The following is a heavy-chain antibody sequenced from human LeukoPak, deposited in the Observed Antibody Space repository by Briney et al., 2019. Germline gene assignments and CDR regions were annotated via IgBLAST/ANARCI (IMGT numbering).Heavy chain of an antibody. J-gene: IGHJ6*02. Sequence: GGSLRLSCAASGFTVSSNYMTWVRQAPGKGLEWVSIIYSGGSTSYADSVKGRFTISRDNSKNTLYLQMSSLRAEDTAVYYCAKYRTTDYYYYDMDVWGQGTTVTVSS. CDR1: GFTVSSNY. CDR3: AKYRTTDYYYYDMDV. D-gene: IGHD2/OR15-2a*01. CDR2: IYSGGST. V-gene: IGHV3-53*01.